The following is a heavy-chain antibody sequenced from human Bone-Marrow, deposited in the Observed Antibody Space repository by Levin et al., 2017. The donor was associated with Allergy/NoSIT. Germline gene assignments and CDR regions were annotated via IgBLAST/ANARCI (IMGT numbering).Heavy chain of an antibody. V-gene: IGHV3-11*06. CDR1: GFSFGDSY. CDR3: ARDYSYFYGSGSSTGGYYYLDV. J-gene: IGHJ6*03. D-gene: IGHD3-10*01. Sequence: GGSLRLSCTASGFSFGDSYMSWIRQAPGKGLEWVSFISSTGRYTDYADSLKGRFTISRDNARNSLYLQMSSLRVEDTAIYYCARDYSYFYGSGSSTGGYYYLDVWGRGTTVTVSS. CDR2: ISSTGRYT.